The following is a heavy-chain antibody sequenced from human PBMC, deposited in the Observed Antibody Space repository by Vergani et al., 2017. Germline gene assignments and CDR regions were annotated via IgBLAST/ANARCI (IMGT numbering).Heavy chain of an antibody. CDR1: GYTFTSYG. Sequence: QVQLVQSGAEVKKPGASVKVSCKASGYTFTSYGISWVRQAPGQGLEWMGWISAYNGNTNYAQKLQGRVTMTTDTSTSTAYMELRSLRSDDTAVYYCARMTLGLDYDXWSGYYTDVYYDYYYMDVWGKGTTVTVSS. J-gene: IGHJ6*03. D-gene: IGHD3-3*01. V-gene: IGHV1-18*01. CDR3: ARMTLGLDYDXWSGYYTDVYYDYYYMDV. CDR2: ISAYNGNT.